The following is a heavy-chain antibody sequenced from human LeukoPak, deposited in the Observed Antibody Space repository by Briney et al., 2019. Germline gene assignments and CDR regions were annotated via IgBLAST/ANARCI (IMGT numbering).Heavy chain of an antibody. J-gene: IGHJ6*02. CDR1: GGSISSSSYY. Sequence: SETLSLTCTVSGGSISSSSYYWGWIRQPPGKGLEWITSIYYSGSTYYNPSLKSRVTISVDTSKNQFSLKLSSVTAADTAVYYCASMVRGVASRGMDVWGQGTTVTVSS. D-gene: IGHD3-10*01. V-gene: IGHV4-39*07. CDR3: ASMVRGVASRGMDV. CDR2: IYYSGST.